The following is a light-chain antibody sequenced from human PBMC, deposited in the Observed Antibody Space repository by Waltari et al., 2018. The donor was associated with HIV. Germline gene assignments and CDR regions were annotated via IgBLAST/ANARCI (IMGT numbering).Light chain of an antibody. CDR2: DAS. CDR1: QSVNNHH. Sequence: EIVLTQSPGTLSLSPGKQATLSCRASQSVNNHHLAWYQQKPGQAPRLLVYDASKRAAGIPDRFSCSGFGTDFSLTILRVEPEDFAVYYCQKYGSGYTLGQGTKLDIK. V-gene: IGKV3-20*01. J-gene: IGKJ2*01. CDR3: QKYGSGYT.